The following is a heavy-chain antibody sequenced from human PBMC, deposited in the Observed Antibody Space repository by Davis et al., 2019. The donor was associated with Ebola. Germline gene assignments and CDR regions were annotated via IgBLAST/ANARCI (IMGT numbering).Heavy chain of an antibody. V-gene: IGHV4-61*01. D-gene: IGHD1-26*01. CDR2: IYYSGST. Sequence: SETLSLTCTVSGGSISSSSYYWSWIRQPPGKGLEWIGYIYYSGSTSYNPSLKSRVTISGDTSKNQFSLKLNSVTAADTAIYYCATNSKWDHANLDYWGQGTLVTVSS. CDR3: ATNSKWDHANLDY. J-gene: IGHJ4*02. CDR1: GGSISSSSYY.